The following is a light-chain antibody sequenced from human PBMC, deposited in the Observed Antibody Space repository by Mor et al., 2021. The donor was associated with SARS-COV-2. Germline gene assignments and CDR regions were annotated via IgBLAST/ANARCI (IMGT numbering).Light chain of an antibody. J-gene: IGKJ1*01. CDR1: QGVSSY. CDR3: QQLNSYPWT. CDR2: AAS. V-gene: IGKV1-9*01. Sequence: VTITCRASQGVSSYLAWYQQRPGEAPKLLIYAASTLQSGVPSRFSGSGSGTDFTLTISSLQPEDFATYYCQQLNSYPWTFG.